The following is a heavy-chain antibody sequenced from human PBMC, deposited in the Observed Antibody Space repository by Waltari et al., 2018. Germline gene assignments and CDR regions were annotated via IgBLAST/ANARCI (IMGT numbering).Heavy chain of an antibody. V-gene: IGHV1-69*13. CDR2: IIPIYGTP. D-gene: IGHD1-26*01. Sequence: QVRLVQSGAEVRKPGSSVRVSCEASGGSFGTSAIPWVRQAPGQGLEWMAGIIPIYGTPNYAQKFQGRVTIAADASTRTAYMDLSSLRSDDTAVYYCAKRIVGGPFDVWGQGTVVTVSS. CDR3: AKRIVGGPFDV. J-gene: IGHJ3*01. CDR1: GGSFGTSA.